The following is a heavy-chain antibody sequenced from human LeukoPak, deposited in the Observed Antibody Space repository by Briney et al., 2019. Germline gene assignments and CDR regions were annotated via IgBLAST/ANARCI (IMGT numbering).Heavy chain of an antibody. J-gene: IGHJ5*02. Sequence: PSETLSLTCTVSGGSISSYYWSWIRQPPGKGLEWIGYIYYSGSTNYNPSLKSRVTISVDTSKNQFSLKLSSVTAADTAVYYCARGVYDILTGYYRFDPWGQGTLVTVSS. D-gene: IGHD3-9*01. V-gene: IGHV4-59*01. CDR1: GGSISSYY. CDR2: IYYSGST. CDR3: ARGVYDILTGYYRFDP.